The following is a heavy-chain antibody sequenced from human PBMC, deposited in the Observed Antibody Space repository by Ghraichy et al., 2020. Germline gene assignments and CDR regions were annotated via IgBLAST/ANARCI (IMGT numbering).Heavy chain of an antibody. J-gene: IGHJ5*02. CDR2: IYYSGST. CDR1: GGSISSSTYY. V-gene: IGHV4-39*01. D-gene: IGHD6-13*01. CDR3: ARQEGYEQHAGEFDP. Sequence: ESLNISCTVSGGSISSSTYYWGWIRQPPGKGLEWIGSIYYSGSTYCNPSLKSRVTISVDTSKNQFSLKLSSVTAADTAVYYCARQEGYEQHAGEFDPWGQGTLVTVSS.